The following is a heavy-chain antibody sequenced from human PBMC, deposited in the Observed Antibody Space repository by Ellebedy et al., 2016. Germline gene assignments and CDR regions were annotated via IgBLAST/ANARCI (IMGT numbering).Heavy chain of an antibody. D-gene: IGHD3-10*01. Sequence: GESLKISXVASGFTFSTYNMNWVRQAPGKGLEWVSSISGSRSYIYYSDSMKGRFTISRDHAKNSLFLQMNSLRAEDTAVYYCAKSGESAYYFDFWGQGTPVTVSS. CDR1: GFTFSTYN. J-gene: IGHJ4*02. V-gene: IGHV3-21*01. CDR3: AKSGESAYYFDF. CDR2: ISGSRSYI.